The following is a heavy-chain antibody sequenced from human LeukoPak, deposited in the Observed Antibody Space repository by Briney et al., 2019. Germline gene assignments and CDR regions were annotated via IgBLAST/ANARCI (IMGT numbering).Heavy chain of an antibody. CDR1: GGSFSGYY. CDR2: INHSGST. CDR3: ARSPRYYGRDY. V-gene: IGHV4-34*01. D-gene: IGHD2/OR15-2a*01. J-gene: IGHJ4*02. Sequence: PSETLSLTCAVSGGSFSGYYWSWIRQPPGKGLEWIGEINHSGSTNYNPSLKSRVTISVDTSKNQFSLKLSSVTAADTAVYYCARSPRYYGRDYWGQGTLVTVSS.